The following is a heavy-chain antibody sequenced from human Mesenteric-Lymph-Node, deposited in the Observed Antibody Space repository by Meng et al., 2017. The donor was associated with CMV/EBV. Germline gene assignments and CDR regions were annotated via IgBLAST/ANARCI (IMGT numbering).Heavy chain of an antibody. CDR1: GFTFSSYG. V-gene: IGHV3-30*02. J-gene: IGHJ5*02. CDR3: SKPSGNPDP. CDR2: IRYDGSDK. Sequence: GESLKISCAASGFTFSSYGMHWVRQAPGKGLEWVSFIRYDGSDKYYADSVKGRFTISRDNSKNTLYLQMNSLRTEDTAVYYCSKPSGNPDPWGQGTLVTVSS. D-gene: IGHD1-26*01.